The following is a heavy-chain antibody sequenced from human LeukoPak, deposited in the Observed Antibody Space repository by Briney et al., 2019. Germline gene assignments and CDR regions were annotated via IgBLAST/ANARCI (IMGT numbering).Heavy chain of an antibody. Sequence: GGSLRLSCAASGFTFSSYAMSWVRQAPGKGLEWVSGIGTAGEIYYPGSVKGRFTISRENAKNSLYLQMNSLRAGDTAVYYCARAAYSSTWYSRYFDLWGRGTLVTVSS. CDR1: GFTFSSYA. D-gene: IGHD6-13*01. CDR2: IGTAGEI. J-gene: IGHJ2*01. V-gene: IGHV3-13*01. CDR3: ARAAYSSTWYSRYFDL.